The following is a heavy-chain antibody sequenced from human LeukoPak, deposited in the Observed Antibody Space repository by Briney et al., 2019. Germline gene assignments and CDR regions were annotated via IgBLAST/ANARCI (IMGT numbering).Heavy chain of an antibody. V-gene: IGHV3-53*01. D-gene: IGHD3-22*01. J-gene: IGHJ4*02. CDR1: GFTVSSSY. CDR2: FYSGGKT. Sequence: GGSLRLSCAASGFTVSSSYMSWVRQAPGKGLEWVSVFYSGGKTYYTDSVKGRFTISRDNSKNTLYLQMNSLRAEDTAVYYCARNYYDSSGYFDYWGQGTLVTVSS. CDR3: ARNYYDSSGYFDY.